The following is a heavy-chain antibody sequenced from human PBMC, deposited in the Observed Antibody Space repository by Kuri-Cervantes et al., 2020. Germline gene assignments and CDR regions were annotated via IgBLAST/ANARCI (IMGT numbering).Heavy chain of an antibody. J-gene: IGHJ3*02. CDR1: GGSISSSNW. CDR3: AREGQQYSYGYNAFDI. D-gene: IGHD5-18*01. Sequence: SETLSLTCAVSGGSISSSNWWSWVRQPPGKGLEWIGEIYHSGSTNYNPSLKSRVTISVDKSKDQFSLKLRSVTAADTAVYYCAREGQQYSYGYNAFDIWGQGTMVTVSS. V-gene: IGHV4-4*02. CDR2: IYHSGST.